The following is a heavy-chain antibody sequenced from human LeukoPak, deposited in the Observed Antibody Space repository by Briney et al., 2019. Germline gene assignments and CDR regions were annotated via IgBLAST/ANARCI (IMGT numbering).Heavy chain of an antibody. J-gene: IGHJ4*02. V-gene: IGHV3-11*01. CDR3: ATLLYTSDWYGGDW. D-gene: IGHD6-19*01. CDR1: GFTFSDYY. CDR2: ISSSGSTI. Sequence: GGSLRLSCAASGFTFSDYYMSWIRQAPGKGLEWVSYISSSGSTIYYADSVKGRFTISRDNAKNSLYLQMNSLKASDTAMYYCATLLYTSDWYGGDWWGQGTLVTVSS.